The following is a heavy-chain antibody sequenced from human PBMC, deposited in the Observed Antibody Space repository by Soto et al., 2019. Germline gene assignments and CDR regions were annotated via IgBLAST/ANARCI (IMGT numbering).Heavy chain of an antibody. CDR1: GGSISSSSYY. J-gene: IGHJ6*01. Sequence: SETLSLTCPVSGGSISSSSYYWGWIRQPPGKGLEWIGSIYYSGSTYYNPSLKSRLSISLHTSDNQFSLKFDSVTDADSAVYYCARVPSPFDYYYAMDVLGHGTTVTVSS. CDR2: IYYSGST. D-gene: IGHD3-16*01. V-gene: IGHV4-39*07. CDR3: ARVPSPFDYYYAMDV.